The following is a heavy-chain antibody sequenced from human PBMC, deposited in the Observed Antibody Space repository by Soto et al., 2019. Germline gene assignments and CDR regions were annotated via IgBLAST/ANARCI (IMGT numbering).Heavy chain of an antibody. J-gene: IGHJ2*01. CDR2: IWYDGSNK. V-gene: IGHV3-33*01. CDR1: GFTFSSYG. D-gene: IGHD1-26*01. CDR3: ARDGSWELLGINLFDL. Sequence: QVQLVESGGGVVQPGRSLRLSCAASGFTFSSYGMHWVRQAPGKGLEWVAVIWYDGSNKYYADSVKGRFTISRDNSKNTLYLKMNSLRAEDTAVYYCARDGSWELLGINLFDLWGRGTLVTVSS.